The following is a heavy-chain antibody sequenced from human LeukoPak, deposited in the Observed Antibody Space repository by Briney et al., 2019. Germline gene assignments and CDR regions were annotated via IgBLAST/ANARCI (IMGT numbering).Heavy chain of an antibody. Sequence: GGSLRLSCTASGFTFGDYAITWVRQAPGKGLEWVGFIGTKTFGETTEYAASVKGRFTISRDDSKTIAYLQMNSLKTEDTAVYYCARTTYNDFWSGDSRYYYYYMDVWGKGTTVTVSS. D-gene: IGHD3-3*01. CDR1: GFTFGDYA. CDR2: IGTKTFGETT. V-gene: IGHV3-49*04. CDR3: ARTTYNDFWSGDSRYYYYYMDV. J-gene: IGHJ6*03.